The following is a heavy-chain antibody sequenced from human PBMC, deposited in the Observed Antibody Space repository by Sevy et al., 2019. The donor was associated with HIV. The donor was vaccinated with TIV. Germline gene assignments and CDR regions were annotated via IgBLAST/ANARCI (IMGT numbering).Heavy chain of an antibody. J-gene: IGHJ6*02. V-gene: IGHV3-30*18. D-gene: IGHD2-21*02. CDR1: GFTFSSYG. CDR2: ISYDGSNK. Sequence: GGSLRLSCAASGFTFSSYGMHWVRQAPGKGLEWVAVISYDGSNKYYADSVKGRFTISRDNSKNTLYLQMNSLRAEDTAVYYCAKDCCGGDCSNYYYYYGMDVWGQGTTVTVSS. CDR3: AKDCCGGDCSNYYYYYGMDV.